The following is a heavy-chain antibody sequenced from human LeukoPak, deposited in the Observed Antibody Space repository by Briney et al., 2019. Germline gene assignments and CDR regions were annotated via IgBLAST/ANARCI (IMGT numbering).Heavy chain of an antibody. J-gene: IGHJ6*02. CDR1: GGSISSSSYY. CDR2: IHYSGST. D-gene: IGHD3-10*01. V-gene: IGHV4-39*01. Sequence: SETLSLTCTVSGGSISSSSYYWGWIRQPPGKGLEWIGSIHYSGSTYYNPSLKSRVTISVDTSKNQFSLKLSSVTAADTAVYYCARQTEYYYGSGPLSYYYGMDVWGQGTTVTVSS. CDR3: ARQTEYYYGSGPLSYYYGMDV.